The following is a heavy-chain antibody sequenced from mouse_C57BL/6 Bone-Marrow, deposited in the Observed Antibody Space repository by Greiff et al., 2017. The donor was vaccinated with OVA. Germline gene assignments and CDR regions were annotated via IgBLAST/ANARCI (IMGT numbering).Heavy chain of an antibody. V-gene: IGHV5-6*01. D-gene: IGHD2-3*01. J-gene: IGHJ2*01. CDR2: ISSGGSYT. Sequence: EVKLVESGGDLVKPGGSLKLSCAASGFTFSSYGMSWVRQTPDKRLEWVATISSGGSYTYYPDSVKGRFTISRDNAKNTMYLQMSSLKSEDTAVYYCARDGSCDYFDYWGQGTTLTVSS. CDR3: ARDGSCDYFDY. CDR1: GFTFSSYG.